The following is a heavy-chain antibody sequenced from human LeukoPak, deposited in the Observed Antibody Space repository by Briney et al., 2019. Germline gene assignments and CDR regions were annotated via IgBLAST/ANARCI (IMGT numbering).Heavy chain of an antibody. CDR1: GFTFSSYA. D-gene: IGHD3-3*01. CDR3: ARDQVYAFWSGRFDYYYYYMDV. Sequence: PGRSLRLSCAASGFTFSSYAMHWVRQAPGKGLEWVANIKQDESEKYYVDSVKGRFTISRDNAKNSLYLQMNSLRAEDTAVYYCARDQVYAFWSGRFDYYYYYMDVWGKGTTVTVSS. V-gene: IGHV3-7*01. J-gene: IGHJ6*03. CDR2: IKQDESEK.